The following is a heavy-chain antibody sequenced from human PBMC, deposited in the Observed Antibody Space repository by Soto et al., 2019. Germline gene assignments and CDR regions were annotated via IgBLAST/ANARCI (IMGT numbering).Heavy chain of an antibody. CDR2: IYYSGST. CDR1: GGSISSGDYY. V-gene: IGHV4-30-4*01. CDR3: TRARGARYFDY. D-gene: IGHD2-15*01. Sequence: QVQLQESGPGLVKPSQTLSLTCTVSGGSISSGDYYWSWIRQPPGKGLEWIGYIYYSGSTYYNPSLKSRVTISVDTSKNQFYMKLSSVTAADTAVYSCTRARGARYFDYWGQGTLVTVSS. J-gene: IGHJ4*02.